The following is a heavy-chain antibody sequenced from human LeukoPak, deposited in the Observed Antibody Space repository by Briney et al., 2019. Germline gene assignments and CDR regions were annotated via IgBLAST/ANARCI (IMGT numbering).Heavy chain of an antibody. V-gene: IGHV3-30*18. D-gene: IGHD1-26*01. CDR3: AKDTSRGSGSYYLPHY. J-gene: IGHJ4*02. CDR2: ISYDGSNK. CDR1: GFTFRSYG. Sequence: GGSLRLSCAASGFTFRSYGMHWVRQAPGKGLEWVAVISYDGSNKYYADSLKGRFTISRDNSKNTLYLQMNSLRAEDTAVYYCAKDTSRGSGSYYLPHYWGQGTLVTVSS.